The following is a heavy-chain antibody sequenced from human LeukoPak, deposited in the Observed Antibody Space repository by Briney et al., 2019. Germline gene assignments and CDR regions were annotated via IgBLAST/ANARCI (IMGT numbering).Heavy chain of an antibody. CDR2: ISSSGSTI. V-gene: IGHV3-48*01. CDR3: AKGHYYGSGSLDY. D-gene: IGHD3-10*01. CDR1: GFTFNSYS. J-gene: IGHJ4*02. Sequence: GGSLRLSCAASGFTFNSYSMNWVRQAPGKGLEWVSYISSSGSTISYADSVKGRFTISRDNSKNTLYVQMNSLRAEDTAVYYCAKGHYYGSGSLDYWGQGTLVTVSS.